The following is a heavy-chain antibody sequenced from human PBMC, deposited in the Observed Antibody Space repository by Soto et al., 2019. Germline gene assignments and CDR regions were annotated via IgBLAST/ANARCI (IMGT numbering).Heavy chain of an antibody. CDR2: IRQDGSEK. CDR1: GFTFSNFW. Sequence: PGGSLRLSCTTSGFTFSNFWMNWVRQAPGKGLEWVANIRQDGSEKNYVDSVKGRFTISRDNAKNSVYLQMNSLRGEDTAVYYCARDRAMDDSWGQGT. CDR3: ARDRAMDDS. D-gene: IGHD5-18*01. V-gene: IGHV3-7*03. J-gene: IGHJ5*01.